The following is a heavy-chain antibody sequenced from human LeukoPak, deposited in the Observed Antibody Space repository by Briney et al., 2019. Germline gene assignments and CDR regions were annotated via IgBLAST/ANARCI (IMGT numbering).Heavy chain of an antibody. D-gene: IGHD2-15*01. V-gene: IGHV4-39*07. CDR1: GGSISSSSYY. Sequence: SETLSLTCTVSGGSISSSSYYWGWIRQPPGKGLEWIGSIYYSGSTYYNPSLKSRVTISVDTSKNQFSLKLSSVTAADTAVYYCARRVGYCSGGSCYHYFDYWGQGTLVTVSS. J-gene: IGHJ4*02. CDR3: ARRVGYCSGGSCYHYFDY. CDR2: IYYSGST.